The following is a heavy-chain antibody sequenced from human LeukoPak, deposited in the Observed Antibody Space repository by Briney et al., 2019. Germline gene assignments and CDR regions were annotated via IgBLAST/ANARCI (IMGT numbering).Heavy chain of an antibody. V-gene: IGHV1-18*01. CDR1: GYTFTSYG. J-gene: IGHJ4*02. CDR3: ARDRLEGFIAAAGTDFDY. CDR2: ISAYNGNT. D-gene: IGHD6-13*01. Sequence: GASAKVSCKASGYTFTSYGISWVRQAPGQGLEWVGWISAYNGNTNYAQKLQGRVTMTTGTSTSTAYMELRSLRSDYTAVYYCARDRLEGFIAAAGTDFDYWGQGTLVTVSS.